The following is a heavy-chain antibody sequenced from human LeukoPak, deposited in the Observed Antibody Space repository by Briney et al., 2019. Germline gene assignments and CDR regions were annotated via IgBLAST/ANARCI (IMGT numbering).Heavy chain of an antibody. J-gene: IGHJ5*02. Sequence: TLSLTCTVSGGSISSGGYYWSWIRQHPGKGLEWIGYIYYSGSTYYNPSLKSRVTISVDTSKNQFSLKLSSVTAADTAVYYCARASRPDNSNYQSLVDPWGQGTLVTVSS. CDR1: GGSISSGGYY. V-gene: IGHV4-31*03. CDR3: ARASRPDNSNYQSLVDP. CDR2: IYYSGST. D-gene: IGHD1-7*01.